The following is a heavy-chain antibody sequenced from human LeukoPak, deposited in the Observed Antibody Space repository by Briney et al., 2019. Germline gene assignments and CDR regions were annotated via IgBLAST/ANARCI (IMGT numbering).Heavy chain of an antibody. J-gene: IGHJ4*02. V-gene: IGHV3-66*01. D-gene: IGHD3-16*01. CDR2: IYSGGST. CDR1: GFTVSSNY. Sequence: PGGSLRLSCAASGFTVSSNYMSWVRQAPGKGLEWVSVIYSGGSTYYADSVKGRFTISRDNSKNTLYLQMNSLRAEDTAVYYCARDGGPAYGDFDYWGRGTLVTVSS. CDR3: ARDGGPAYGDFDY.